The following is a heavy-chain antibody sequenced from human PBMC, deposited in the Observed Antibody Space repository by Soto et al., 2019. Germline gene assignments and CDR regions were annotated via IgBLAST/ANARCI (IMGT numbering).Heavy chain of an antibody. V-gene: IGHV3-23*01. Sequence: PGGSLRLSCAASGFTFSSYEMNWVRQAPGKGLEWVSYISGSGGSTYYADSVKGRFTISRDNSKNTLYLQMNSLRAEDTAVYYCAKDQYSSGWYYFDYWGQGTLVTVSS. CDR2: ISGSGGST. J-gene: IGHJ4*02. D-gene: IGHD6-19*01. CDR3: AKDQYSSGWYYFDY. CDR1: GFTFSSYE.